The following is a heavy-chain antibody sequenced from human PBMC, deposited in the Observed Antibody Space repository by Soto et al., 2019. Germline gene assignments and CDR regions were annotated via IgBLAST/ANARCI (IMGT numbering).Heavy chain of an antibody. CDR3: ARVIPGAGGNDAFDI. CDR1: GFTFSSYW. CDR2: INSDGSST. D-gene: IGHD3-16*01. J-gene: IGHJ3*02. Sequence: GESLKISCAASGFTFSSYWMHWVRQAPGKGLVWVSRINSDGSSTSYADSVKGRFTISRDNAKNTLYLQMNSLRAEDTAVYYCARVIPGAGGNDAFDIWGQGTMVTVSS. V-gene: IGHV3-74*01.